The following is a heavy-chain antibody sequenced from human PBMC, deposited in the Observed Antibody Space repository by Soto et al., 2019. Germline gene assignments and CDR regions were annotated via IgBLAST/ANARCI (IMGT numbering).Heavy chain of an antibody. V-gene: IGHV5-51*01. J-gene: IGHJ6*02. CDR2: VDPADSDT. CDR3: ARTPGYYDNKRGTHYYYDMDV. D-gene: IGHD3-22*01. Sequence: PGESLKISCKGYGYSFSSFWIAWVRQMPGNGLEWMGIVDPADSDTRYSPPFQGQVTISADKSISTAYLQWSSLKASDTAMYYCARTPGYYDNKRGTHYYYDMDVWGQGTPVTVSS. CDR1: GYSFSSFW.